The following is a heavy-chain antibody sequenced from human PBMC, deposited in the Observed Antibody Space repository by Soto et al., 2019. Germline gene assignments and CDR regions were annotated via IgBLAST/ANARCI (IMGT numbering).Heavy chain of an antibody. J-gene: IGHJ4*02. D-gene: IGHD5-12*01. V-gene: IGHV3-23*01. CDR1: GFTFSSYA. Sequence: PGGSLRLSCAASGFTFSSYAMSWVRQAPGKGLEWVSAISGSGGSTYYADSVKGRFTISRDNSKNTLYLQMNSLRAEDTAVYYCAKVDPGLREYSGYDGYYFDYWGQGTLVTVSS. CDR3: AKVDPGLREYSGYDGYYFDY. CDR2: ISGSGGST.